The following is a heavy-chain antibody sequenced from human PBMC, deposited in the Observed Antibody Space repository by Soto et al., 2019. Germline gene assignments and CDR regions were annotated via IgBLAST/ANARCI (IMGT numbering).Heavy chain of an antibody. CDR3: ARDWEFGY. CDR1: GYSFTSFD. V-gene: IGHV1-46*01. Sequence: QVQLVQSGAEVKKPGASVKVSCKASGYSFTSFDMQWVRQAPGQGLEWMGLIDPSGGTTIDPQKFQGRLTVTRDTSTSTVFMELTSLTSEDTAVYYCARDWEFGYWGQGTLVTVSS. D-gene: IGHD3-10*01. J-gene: IGHJ4*02. CDR2: IDPSGGTT.